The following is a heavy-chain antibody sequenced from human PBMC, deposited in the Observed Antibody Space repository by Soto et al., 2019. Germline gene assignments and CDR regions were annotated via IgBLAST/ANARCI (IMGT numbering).Heavy chain of an antibody. CDR3: TTDWSDLRAVYYGMDV. CDR1: GFTFSNAW. Sequence: EVQLVESGGGLVKPGGSLRLSCAASGFTFSNAWMSWVRQAPGKGLEWVGRIKSKTDGGTTDYAAPVKGRFTISRDDSKXXLYLQMNSLKTEDTAVYYCTTDWSDLRAVYYGMDVWGQGTTVTVSS. V-gene: IGHV3-15*01. CDR2: IKSKTDGGTT. J-gene: IGHJ6*02. D-gene: IGHD3-16*01.